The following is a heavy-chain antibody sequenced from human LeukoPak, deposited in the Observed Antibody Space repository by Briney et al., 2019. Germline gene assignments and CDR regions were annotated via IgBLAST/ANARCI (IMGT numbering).Heavy chain of an antibody. D-gene: IGHD6-19*01. CDR1: GGTFSSYA. CDR3: ARDRVVSSGWYWFDP. CDR2: ISAYNGNT. J-gene: IGHJ5*02. V-gene: IGHV1-18*01. Sequence: ASVKVSCKASGGTFSSYAISWVRQAPGQGLEWMGWISAYNGNTNYAQKLQGRVTMTTDTSTSTAYMELRSLRSDDTAVYYCARDRVVSSGWYWFDPWGQGTLVTVSS.